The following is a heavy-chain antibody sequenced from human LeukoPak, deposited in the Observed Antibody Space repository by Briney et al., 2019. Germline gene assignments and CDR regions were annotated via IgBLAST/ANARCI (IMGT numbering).Heavy chain of an antibody. CDR2: IYYSGST. CDR3: ARFDPASWWFDP. J-gene: IGHJ5*02. CDR1: GGSISSYC. D-gene: IGHD3-9*01. V-gene: IGHV4-59*08. Sequence: SETLSLTCTVSGGSISSYCWSWIRQPPGKGLEWIGYIYYSGSTNYNPSLKSRVTISVDTSKNQFSLKLSSVTAADTAVYYCARFDPASWWFDPWGQGTLVTVSS.